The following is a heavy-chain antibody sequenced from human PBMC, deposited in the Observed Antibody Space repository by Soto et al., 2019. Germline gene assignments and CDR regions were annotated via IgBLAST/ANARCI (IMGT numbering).Heavy chain of an antibody. CDR1: GGSISSGGYY. D-gene: IGHD5-12*01. CDR2: IYYSGST. V-gene: IGHV4-31*03. CDR3: ARDSLALFDS. J-gene: IGHJ4*02. Sequence: SETLSLTCTVSGGSISSGGYYWSWIRQHPGKGLEWIGYIYYSGSTYYNPSLKSRVTISVDTSKNQFSLKLSPVTAADTAVYYCARDSLALFDSWGQGTLVTVSS.